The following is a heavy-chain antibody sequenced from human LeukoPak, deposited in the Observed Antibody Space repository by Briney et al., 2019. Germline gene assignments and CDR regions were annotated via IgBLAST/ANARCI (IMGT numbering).Heavy chain of an antibody. V-gene: IGHV3-30*18. CDR1: XFTFSSYG. J-gene: IGHJ5*02. CDR3: AKAESITSAWSDH. D-gene: IGHD5-24*01. CDR2: ISYDGSNK. Sequence: GRXXRLXCAASXFTFSSYGMHWVRQAPGKXLXGVAVISYDGSNKYYADSVKGRFTISRDNSKNTLYLQINSLRGEDTAVYHCAKAESITSAWSDHWGQGTLVTVSS.